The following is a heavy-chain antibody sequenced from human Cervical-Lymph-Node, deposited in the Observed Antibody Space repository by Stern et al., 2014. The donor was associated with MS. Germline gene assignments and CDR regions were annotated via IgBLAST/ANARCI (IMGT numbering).Heavy chain of an antibody. Sequence: EVQLVESGGGLVQPGRSLRLSCAASGFTFDDYAMHWVRQAPGKGLGWVSGISWNSGSIGYADSVKGRFTISRDNAKNSLYLQMNSLRAEDTALYYCAKDTRKSSSWSHDYYFDYWGQGTLVTVSS. V-gene: IGHV3-9*01. CDR1: GFTFDDYA. J-gene: IGHJ4*02. CDR2: ISWNSGSI. D-gene: IGHD6-13*01. CDR3: AKDTRKSSSWSHDYYFDY.